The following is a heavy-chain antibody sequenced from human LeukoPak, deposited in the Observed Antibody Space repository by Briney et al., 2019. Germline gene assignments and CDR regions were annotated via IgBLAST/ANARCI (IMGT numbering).Heavy chain of an antibody. CDR2: MNPNSGNT. CDR1: GYTFTSYD. D-gene: IGHD3-3*01. J-gene: IGHJ6*03. V-gene: IGHV1-8*01. Sequence: ASVKVSCKASGYTFTSYDINWVRQATGQGLEWMGWMNPNSGNTGYAQKFQGRVTMTRNTSISTAYMELSSLRSEDTAVYYCARPDSVLRFLEWPKGGYYYYYMDVWGKGTTVTVSS. CDR3: ARPDSVLRFLEWPKGGYYYYYMDV.